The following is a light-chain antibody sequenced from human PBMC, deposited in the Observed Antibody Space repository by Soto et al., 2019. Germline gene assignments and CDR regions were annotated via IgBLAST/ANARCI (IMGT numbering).Light chain of an antibody. Sequence: EIVLTQSPGTLSLSPGESATLSCRASQSVGSSFLAWYQQRPGQAPRLLIYGASIRATGTPDRFSGSGSGTDVSLTISRLEPEDFAVYYCQQYGASPPYPFGQGTRLEVK. CDR2: GAS. CDR3: QQYGASPPYP. V-gene: IGKV3-20*01. J-gene: IGKJ2*01. CDR1: QSVGSSF.